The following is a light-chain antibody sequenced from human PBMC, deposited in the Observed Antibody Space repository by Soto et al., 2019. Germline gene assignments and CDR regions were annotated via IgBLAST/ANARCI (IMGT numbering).Light chain of an antibody. CDR1: ETISSSY. CDR3: QQYGSSPIT. CDR2: GSS. J-gene: IGKJ5*01. Sequence: LLTQTTGTLSWSPGEGATLSCRASETISSSYLAWYQQKPGQAPRLLIYGSSSRATGIPDRFSGSGSGTDFTLTISRLEPEDFAVYYCQQYGSSPITFGQGTRLEIK. V-gene: IGKV3-20*01.